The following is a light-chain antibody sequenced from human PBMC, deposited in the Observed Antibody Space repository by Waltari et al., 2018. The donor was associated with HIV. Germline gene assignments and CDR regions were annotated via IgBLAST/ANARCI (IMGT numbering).Light chain of an antibody. CDR2: DSH. V-gene: IGLV1-51*01. CDR3: GTCDNSLSAAV. Sequence: QSVLTQPPSVSATPGQKGTSSCPGRSSNIGKNYVAWYQQPPGTALKLLTYDSHTPPSGSPDRFACSKSGTSATLGITGLQTGDEADYYCGTCDNSLSAAVFGGGTRLTVL. CDR1: SSNIGKNY. J-gene: IGLJ2*01.